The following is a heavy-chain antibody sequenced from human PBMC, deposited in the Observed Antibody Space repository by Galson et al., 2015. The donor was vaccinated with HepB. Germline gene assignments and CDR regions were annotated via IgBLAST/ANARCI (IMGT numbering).Heavy chain of an antibody. J-gene: IGHJ4*02. CDR2: ISYDGSNK. CDR3: ARGGYWEPSPLDY. CDR1: GFTFSSYA. V-gene: IGHV3-30-3*01. Sequence: SLRLSCAASGFTFSSYAMHWVRQAPGKGLEWVAVISYDGSNKYYADSVKGRFTISRDNSKNTLYLQMNSLRAEDTAVYYCARGGYWEPSPLDYWGQGTLVTVSS. D-gene: IGHD1-26*01.